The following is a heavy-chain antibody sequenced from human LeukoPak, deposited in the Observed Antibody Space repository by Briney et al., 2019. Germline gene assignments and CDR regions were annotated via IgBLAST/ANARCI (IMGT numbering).Heavy chain of an antibody. V-gene: IGHV3-7*01. D-gene: IGHD6-19*01. Sequence: GGSLRLSCAASDFTFSFYWMTWVRQAPGEGLEWVANILPDGSEKYYLDSGKGRFTISRDNPTNSLYLQINSLRAEDTALYYCGRLARNAWYAVDYWGQGTLVTVSS. J-gene: IGHJ4*02. CDR2: ILPDGSEK. CDR3: GRLARNAWYAVDY. CDR1: DFTFSFYW.